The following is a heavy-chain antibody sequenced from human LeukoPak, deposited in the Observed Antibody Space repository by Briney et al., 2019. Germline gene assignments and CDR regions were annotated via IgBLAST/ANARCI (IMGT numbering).Heavy chain of an antibody. Sequence: SETLSLTCAVYGGSFSGYYWSWIRQPPGKGLEWIGEINHSGSTNYNPSLKSRVTISVDTSKNQFSLKLSSVTAADTAFYYCAREMGTAFDYWGQGKLVTVSS. D-gene: IGHD5-24*01. V-gene: IGHV4-34*01. CDR1: GGSFSGYY. J-gene: IGHJ4*02. CDR3: AREMGTAFDY. CDR2: INHSGST.